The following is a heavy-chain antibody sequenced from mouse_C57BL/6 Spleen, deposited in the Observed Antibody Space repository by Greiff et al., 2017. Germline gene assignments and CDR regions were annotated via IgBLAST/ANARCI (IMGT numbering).Heavy chain of an antibody. D-gene: IGHD2-1*01. J-gene: IGHJ4*01. CDR1: GFTFTDYY. CDR3: ARWNGNLYYAMDY. CDR2: IRNKANGYTT. V-gene: IGHV7-3*01. Sequence: EVQGVESGGGLVQPGGSLSLSCAASGFTFTDYYMSWVRQPPGKALEWLGFIRNKANGYTTEYSASVKGRFTISRDNSQSILYLQMNALRAEDSATYYCARWNGNLYYAMDYWGQGTSVTVSS.